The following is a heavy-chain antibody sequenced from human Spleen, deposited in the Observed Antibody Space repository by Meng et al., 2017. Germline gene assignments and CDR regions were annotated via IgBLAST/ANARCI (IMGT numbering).Heavy chain of an antibody. CDR1: GYTSVSYG. CDR3: ARWTPGRSYSDY. J-gene: IGHJ4*02. V-gene: IGHV1-18*01. CDR2: FVSNADT. D-gene: IGHD3-10*01. Sequence: QAQLLQSGAEVKKPGASVWISCKASGYTSVSYGISWLRQAPGQGLEWMGWFVSNADTYPAQKFQGRVTMTRDTHTSTDFMELRSLRFDDTAVYYCARWTPGRSYSDYWGQGTLVTVSS.